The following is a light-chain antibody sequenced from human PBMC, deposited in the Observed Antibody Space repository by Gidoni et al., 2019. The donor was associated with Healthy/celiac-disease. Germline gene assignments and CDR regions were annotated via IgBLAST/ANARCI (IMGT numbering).Light chain of an antibody. CDR3: QQYYSTPWT. Sequence: DIVMTQSLDFLAVSLGERATINCKSSQSVLYSSNNKNYLAWYQQKPGQPPKLLIYWASTRESGVPDRFSGSGSGTDFTLTISSLQAEDVAVYYCQQYYSTPWTFXQXTKVEIK. CDR1: QSVLYSSNNKNY. CDR2: WAS. J-gene: IGKJ1*01. V-gene: IGKV4-1*01.